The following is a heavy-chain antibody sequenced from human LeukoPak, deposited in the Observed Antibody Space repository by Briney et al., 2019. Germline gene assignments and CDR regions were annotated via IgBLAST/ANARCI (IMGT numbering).Heavy chain of an antibody. CDR1: GFTFSDYY. Sequence: GGSLRLSCAASGFTFSDYYMSWIRQAPGKGLEWVSVIYSGGSTYYADSVKGRFTISRDNSKNTLYLQMNSLRAEDTAVYYCARGSNWNDNWFDPWGQGTLVTVSS. CDR2: IYSGGST. J-gene: IGHJ5*02. V-gene: IGHV3-53*01. D-gene: IGHD1-20*01. CDR3: ARGSNWNDNWFDP.